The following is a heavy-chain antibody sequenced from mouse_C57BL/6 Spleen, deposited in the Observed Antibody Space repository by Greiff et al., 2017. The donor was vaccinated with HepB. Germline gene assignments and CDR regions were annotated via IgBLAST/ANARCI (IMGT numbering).Heavy chain of an antibody. CDR2: IDPSDSYT. D-gene: IGHD1-1*01. Sequence: QVQLQQPGAELVKPGASVKLSSKASGYTFTSYWMQWVKQRPGQGLEWIGEIDPSDSYTNYNQKFKGKATLTVDTSSSTAYMQLSSLTSEDSAVYYCATLLRDYWGQGTTLTVSS. CDR1: GYTFTSYW. CDR3: ATLLRDY. J-gene: IGHJ2*01. V-gene: IGHV1-50*01.